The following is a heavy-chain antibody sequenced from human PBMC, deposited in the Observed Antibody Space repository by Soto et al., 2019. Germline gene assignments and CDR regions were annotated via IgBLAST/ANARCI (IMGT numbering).Heavy chain of an antibody. CDR2: INSGGSNI. CDR1: GVNLRNYW. Sequence: GGSLRLSCTASGVNLRNYWMHWVRQAPGKGLVWVSRINSGGSNIKYADSVKGRFTISRDNAKNSLYLQMNSLRDEDTAVYYCARLYYDYVWGQGTTVTVSS. D-gene: IGHD3-3*01. CDR3: ARLYYDYV. V-gene: IGHV3-74*03. J-gene: IGHJ6*02.